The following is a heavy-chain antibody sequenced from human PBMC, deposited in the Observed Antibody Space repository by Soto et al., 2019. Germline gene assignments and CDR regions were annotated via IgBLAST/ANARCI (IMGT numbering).Heavy chain of an antibody. CDR3: ARTNYDSSGYYLWYYYYGMDV. V-gene: IGHV1-69*13. D-gene: IGHD3-22*01. CDR1: GGTFSSYA. CDR2: IIPIFGTA. Sequence: SVKVSCKASGGTFSSYAISWVRQAPGRGLEWMGGIIPIFGTANYAQKFQGRVTITADESTSTAYMELSSLRSEDTAVYYCARTNYDSSGYYLWYYYYGMDVWGQGTTVTVSS. J-gene: IGHJ6*02.